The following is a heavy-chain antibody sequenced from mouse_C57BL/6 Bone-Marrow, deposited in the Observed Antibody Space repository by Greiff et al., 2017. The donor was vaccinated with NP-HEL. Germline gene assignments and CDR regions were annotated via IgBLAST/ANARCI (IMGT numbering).Heavy chain of an antibody. J-gene: IGHJ1*03. V-gene: IGHV1-81*01. CDR2: IYPRSGNT. CDR1: GYTFTSYG. CDR3: ARNIHYYSSSYWYFDV. Sequence: QVQLQQSGAELARPGASVKLSCKASGYTFTSYGISWVKQRTGQGLEWIGEIYPRSGNTYYNEKFKGKATLTADKSSSTAYMELRSLTSEDSAVYFCARNIHYYSSSYWYFDVWGTGTTVTVSS. D-gene: IGHD1-1*01.